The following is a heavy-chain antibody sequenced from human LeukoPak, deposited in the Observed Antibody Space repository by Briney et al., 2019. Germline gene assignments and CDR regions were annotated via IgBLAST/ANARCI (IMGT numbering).Heavy chain of an antibody. Sequence: PGGSLRLSRAASGFTFSSYSMNWVRQAPGKGLEWVSSISSSSSYIYYADSVKGRFTISRDNAKNSLYLQMNSLRAEDTAVYYCAADYYYDSSGYSLSMDVWGQGTTVTVSS. J-gene: IGHJ6*02. CDR1: GFTFSSYS. V-gene: IGHV3-21*01. CDR3: AADYYYDSSGYSLSMDV. CDR2: ISSSSSYI. D-gene: IGHD3-22*01.